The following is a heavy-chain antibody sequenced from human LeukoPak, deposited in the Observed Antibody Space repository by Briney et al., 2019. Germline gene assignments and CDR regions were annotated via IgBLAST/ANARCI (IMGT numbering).Heavy chain of an antibody. D-gene: IGHD3-22*01. CDR1: GFTFSRSA. V-gene: IGHV3-30*04. Sequence: SLRLSCGTSGFTFSRSAMHWVRQAPGKGLEWVTFISDVGSEKYYADSVKGRFTIPRDNAKNSLYLQMNSLRAEDTAVYYCAREHYDSSGYYAGWDFDYWGQGTLVTVSS. CDR3: AREHYDSSGYYAGWDFDY. J-gene: IGHJ4*02. CDR2: ISDVGSEK.